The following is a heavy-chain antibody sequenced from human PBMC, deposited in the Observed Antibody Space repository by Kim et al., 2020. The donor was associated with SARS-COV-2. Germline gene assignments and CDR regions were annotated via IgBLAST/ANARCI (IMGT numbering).Heavy chain of an antibody. J-gene: IGHJ6*02. Sequence: ASVKVSCKASGYPFTGYYMHWIRQVPGQGLEWMGWINPNSGGTNYAQKFQGRVTMTRDTSVSTAYMELSRLRSDDTAVYYCARFPYFGSGTLYSRLIYHGMDVWGQWTTVTVSS. CDR3: ARFPYFGSGTLYSRLIYHGMDV. CDR1: GYPFTGYY. D-gene: IGHD3-10*01. V-gene: IGHV1-2*02. CDR2: INPNSGGT.